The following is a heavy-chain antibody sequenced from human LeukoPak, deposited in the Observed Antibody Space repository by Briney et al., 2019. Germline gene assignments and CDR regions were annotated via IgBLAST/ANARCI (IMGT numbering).Heavy chain of an antibody. CDR3: ATADFWSGYSKSGIDY. CDR2: IYPGDSDT. D-gene: IGHD3-3*01. V-gene: IGHV5-51*01. Sequence: GESLKISWTGAGYSFTSYWIGLVRQMPGKGLEWMGIIYPGDSDTRYSPSFQSQVTISADKSISTAYLQWSSLKASDTAMYYCATADFWSGYSKSGIDYWGQGTLVTVSS. J-gene: IGHJ4*02. CDR1: GYSFTSYW.